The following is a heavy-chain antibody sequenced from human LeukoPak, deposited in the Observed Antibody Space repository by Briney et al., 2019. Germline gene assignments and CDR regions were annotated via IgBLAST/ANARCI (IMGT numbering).Heavy chain of an antibody. Sequence: SQTLSLTCAISGDSVSSNSAAWNWLRQSPSRGLEWLRRTYYRSKWSSDYAVSMKSRIIINSDTSKNQFFLQLNSVTPEDTAVYYCARGRSWPLDYWGQGTLVTVSS. CDR3: ARGRSWPLDY. CDR1: GDSVSSNSAA. CDR2: TYYRSKWSS. J-gene: IGHJ4*02. V-gene: IGHV6-1*01. D-gene: IGHD6-13*01.